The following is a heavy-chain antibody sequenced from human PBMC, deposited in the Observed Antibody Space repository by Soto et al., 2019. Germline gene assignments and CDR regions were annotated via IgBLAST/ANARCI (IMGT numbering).Heavy chain of an antibody. CDR1: GGTFSSYA. CDR2: IIPIFGTA. Sequence: SLKFSCKASGGTFSSYAISWVRQAPGQGVEWMGGIIPIFGTANYAQKFQGRFTITADESTSTAYMELSSLRSEDTAVYYCARRRAYYYGSGSYYNGEDYWGQGTLVTVSS. V-gene: IGHV1-69*13. D-gene: IGHD3-10*01. J-gene: IGHJ4*02. CDR3: ARRRAYYYGSGSYYNGEDY.